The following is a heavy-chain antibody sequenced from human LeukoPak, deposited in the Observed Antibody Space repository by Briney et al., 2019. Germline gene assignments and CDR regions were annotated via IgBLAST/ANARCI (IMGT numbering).Heavy chain of an antibody. D-gene: IGHD3-10*01. V-gene: IGHV3-7*01. J-gene: IGHJ4*02. Sequence: PGGSLRLSCAASGFIFSSYWMSWVRQAPGKGLEWVANIKQDGSEKYYVDSVKGRFTISRDNAKNSLYLQMNSLRAEDTAVYYCAREGLWFGENYFDYWGQGTLVTVSS. CDR1: GFIFSSYW. CDR3: AREGLWFGENYFDY. CDR2: IKQDGSEK.